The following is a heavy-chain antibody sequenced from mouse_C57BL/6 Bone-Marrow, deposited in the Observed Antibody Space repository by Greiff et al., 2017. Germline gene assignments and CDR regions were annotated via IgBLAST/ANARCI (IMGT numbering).Heavy chain of an antibody. CDR2: IDPSDSYT. V-gene: IGHV1-69*01. J-gene: IGHJ1*03. D-gene: IGHD4-1*01. CDR1: GYTFTSYW. CDR3: ARIITGRYFDV. Sequence: QVQLQQSGAELVMPGASVKLSCKASGYTFTSYWMHWVKQRPGQGLEWIGEIDPSDSYTNYNQKFKGKSTLTVDKSSSTAYMQLSSLTSEDSAVYYCARIITGRYFDVWGTGTTVTVSS.